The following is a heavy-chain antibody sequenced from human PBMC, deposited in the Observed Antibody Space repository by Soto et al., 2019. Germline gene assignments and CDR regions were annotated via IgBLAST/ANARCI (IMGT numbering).Heavy chain of an antibody. V-gene: IGHV4-61*01. CDR3: ARWLDSGSYSGAFDV. CDR1: GGSVSSGSYY. CDR2: IYYSGST. J-gene: IGHJ3*01. D-gene: IGHD3-10*01. Sequence: QVQLQESGPGLVKPSETLSLTCTVSGGSVSSGSYYWSWIRQPPGKGLEWIGYIYYSGSTNYNPSLKSRVTISVDTSKNQLSLKLSFVTAADTAVYYCARWLDSGSYSGAFDVWGQGTMVTVSS.